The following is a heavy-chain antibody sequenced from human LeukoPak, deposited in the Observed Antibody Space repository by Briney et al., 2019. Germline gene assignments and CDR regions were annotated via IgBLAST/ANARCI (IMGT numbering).Heavy chain of an antibody. J-gene: IGHJ6*02. Sequence: GGSLRLSCAASGFTFSSYSMNWVRQAPGKGLEWVSSISSSSSYIYYADSVKGRFTISRDSAKNSLYLQMNSLRAEDTAVYYCARDSENSGYDAYYYYGMDVWGQGTTVTVSS. CDR3: ARDSENSGYDAYYYYGMDV. D-gene: IGHD5-12*01. CDR1: GFTFSSYS. V-gene: IGHV3-21*01. CDR2: ISSSSSYI.